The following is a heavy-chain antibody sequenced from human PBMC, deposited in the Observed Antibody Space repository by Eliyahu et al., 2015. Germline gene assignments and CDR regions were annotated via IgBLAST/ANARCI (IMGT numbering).Heavy chain of an antibody. Sequence: EVQLVESGGGLVKPGGSLRLSCAXXGFXFNNSXMXWVRQAPGKGVEWVGRVKSKTDGGTTDYAAPVKGRFTISRDDSKNTLYLQMNSLKPEDTAVYYCTTKPETYYDYFWGSYRGGDYWGQGTLVTVSS. CDR2: VKSKTDGGTT. CDR3: TTKPETYYDYFWGSYRGGDY. D-gene: IGHD3-16*02. CDR1: GFXFNNSX. J-gene: IGHJ4*02. V-gene: IGHV3-15*01.